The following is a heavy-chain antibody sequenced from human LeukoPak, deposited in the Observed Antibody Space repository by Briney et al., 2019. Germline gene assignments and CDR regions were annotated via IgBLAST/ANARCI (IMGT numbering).Heavy chain of an antibody. Sequence: PGGSLRLSCAASGFTFSSCSMNWVRQAPGKGLEWVSSISSSSSYIYYADSVKGRFTISRDNAKNSLYLQMNSLRAEDTAVYYCTSGGYCSSTSCYGENWGQGTLVTVSS. V-gene: IGHV3-21*01. CDR1: GFTFSSCS. CDR2: ISSSSSYI. D-gene: IGHD2-2*01. CDR3: TSGGYCSSTSCYGEN. J-gene: IGHJ4*02.